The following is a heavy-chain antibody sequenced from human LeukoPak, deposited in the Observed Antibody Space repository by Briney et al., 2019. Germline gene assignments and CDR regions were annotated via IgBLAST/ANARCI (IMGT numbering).Heavy chain of an antibody. J-gene: IGHJ4*02. CDR3: AKGRVGARFFDY. CDR1: GFTFSSYA. D-gene: IGHD1-26*01. CDR2: ISGSGGST. V-gene: IGHV3-23*01. Sequence: GGSVRLSCAASGFTFSSYAMSWVRQAPGKGLEWVSAISGSGGSTYYADSVKGRFTISRDNSKNTLYLQMNSLRAEDTAVYYCAKGRVGARFFDYWGQGTLVTVSS.